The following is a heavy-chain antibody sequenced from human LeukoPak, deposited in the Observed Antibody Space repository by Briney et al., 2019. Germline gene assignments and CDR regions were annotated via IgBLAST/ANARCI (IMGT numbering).Heavy chain of an antibody. Sequence: GRSLRLSCAASGFTFDDYAMHWVRQAPGKGLEWVSGISWNSGSIGYADSVKGRFTISRDNAKNSLYLQMNSLRAEDTAVYYCAKAAGGLYDILTGYYDYWGQGTLVTVSS. J-gene: IGHJ4*02. D-gene: IGHD3-9*01. CDR1: GFTFDDYA. CDR3: AKAAGGLYDILTGYYDY. CDR2: ISWNSGSI. V-gene: IGHV3-9*01.